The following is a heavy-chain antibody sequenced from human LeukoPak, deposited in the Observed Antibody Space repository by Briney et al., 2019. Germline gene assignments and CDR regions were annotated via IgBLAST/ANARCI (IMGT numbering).Heavy chain of an antibody. CDR1: GFTFSSYW. J-gene: IGHJ6*03. CDR2: INSDGSST. D-gene: IGHD2-8*02. V-gene: IGHV3-74*01. CDR3: ASREYWRRPLYYYYMDV. Sequence: PGGSLRLSXADSGFTFSSYWMHWVRQAPGKGLVWVSRINSDGSSTGYADSVKGRFTISRDKAKTTLYLQMNSLRAEDTAVYYCASREYWRRPLYYYYMDVWGKGTTVTVSS.